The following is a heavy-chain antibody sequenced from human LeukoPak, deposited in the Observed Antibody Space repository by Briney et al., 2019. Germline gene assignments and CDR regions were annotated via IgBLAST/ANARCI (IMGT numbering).Heavy chain of an antibody. V-gene: IGHV1-18*01. CDR1: GYTFTSYG. CDR3: AGRAIAYYYDSSGYAPTDY. D-gene: IGHD3-22*01. Sequence: GASVKVSCKDSGYTFTSYGISWVRQAPGQGHEWMGWISAYNGNTNYAQKFQGRVTINTDESTSTAYMELSSLRSEDTAVYYCAGRAIAYYYDSSGYAPTDYWGQGTLVTVSS. J-gene: IGHJ4*02. CDR2: ISAYNGNT.